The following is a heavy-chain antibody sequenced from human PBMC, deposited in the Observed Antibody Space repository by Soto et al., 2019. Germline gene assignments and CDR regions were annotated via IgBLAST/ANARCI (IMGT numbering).Heavy chain of an antibody. J-gene: IGHJ4*02. D-gene: IGHD1-1*01. CDR1: GGTFSSYT. CDR3: ANQKYNWNDRKYYFDY. V-gene: IGHV1-69*02. Sequence: SVKVSCKASGGTFSSYTISWVRQAPGQGLERMGRIIPILGIANYAQKFQGRVTITADKSTSTAYMELSSLRSEDTAVYYCANQKYNWNDRKYYFDYWGQGNLVTVSS. CDR2: IIPILGIA.